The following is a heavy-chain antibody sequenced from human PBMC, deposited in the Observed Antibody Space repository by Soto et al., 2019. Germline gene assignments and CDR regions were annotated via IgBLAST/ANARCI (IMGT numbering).Heavy chain of an antibody. Sequence: GESLKISCKGSGYSFTTYWIGWVRQMPGKGLEWMGIIYPGDPDTRYSPSFQGQVTISADKSISTAYLQWSGLKASDTAMYYCARHGGGNYPPLHDAFDIWGQGTMVTVSS. J-gene: IGHJ3*02. CDR2: IYPGDPDT. V-gene: IGHV5-51*01. CDR3: ARHGGGNYPPLHDAFDI. D-gene: IGHD4-4*01. CDR1: GYSFTTYW.